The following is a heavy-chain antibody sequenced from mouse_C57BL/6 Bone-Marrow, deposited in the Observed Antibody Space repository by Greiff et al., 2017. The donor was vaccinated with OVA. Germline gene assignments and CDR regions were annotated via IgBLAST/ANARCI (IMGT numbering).Heavy chain of an antibody. CDR2: IYPRSGNP. CDR1: GYTFTSYG. CDR3: ARHGYCHYYAMDY. V-gene: IGHV1-81*01. Sequence: QVQLQQSGAELARPGASVKLSCKASGYTFTSYGISWVKQRTGQGLEWIGEIYPRSGNPYYNEKFKGKATLTADKSSSTAYMELRSLTSEDSAVYFCARHGYCHYYAMDYWGQGTSVTVSS. D-gene: IGHD2-3*01. J-gene: IGHJ4*01.